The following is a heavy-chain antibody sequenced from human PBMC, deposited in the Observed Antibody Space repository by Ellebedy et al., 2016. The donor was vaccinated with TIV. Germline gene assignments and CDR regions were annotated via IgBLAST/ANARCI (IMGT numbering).Heavy chain of an antibody. CDR2: IAIAGDT. CDR3: VRAPSWQWRDHFDC. J-gene: IGHJ4*02. Sequence: GESLKISCAASGFTLSNYDMHWVRQVAGKGLEWVSAIAIAGDTFYSDSVRGRFTISRESAKNLLYLQMNSLSAEDTAVYHCVRAPSWQWRDHFDCWGQGALVTVSS. V-gene: IGHV3-13*01. D-gene: IGHD2-8*01. CDR1: GFTLSNYD.